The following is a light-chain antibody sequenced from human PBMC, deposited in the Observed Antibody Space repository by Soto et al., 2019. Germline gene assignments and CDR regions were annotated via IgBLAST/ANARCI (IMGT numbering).Light chain of an antibody. CDR2: WAS. CDR3: QQYCSLYT. J-gene: IGKJ2*01. CDR1: QSVLQSSNNKNY. Sequence: DIVMTQSPDSLAVSLGERATINCKSSQSVLQSSNNKNYLAWYQQKPGQPPKLLIYWASTRESGVPDRFSGSGSGTHFTLTISSLQAEDVADYYCQQYCSLYTFGQGTKLEIK. V-gene: IGKV4-1*01.